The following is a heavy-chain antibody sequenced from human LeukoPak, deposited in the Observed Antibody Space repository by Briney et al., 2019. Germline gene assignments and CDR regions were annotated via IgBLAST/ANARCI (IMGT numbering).Heavy chain of an antibody. CDR3: ARDKVLYDFDY. CDR1: GFTFNNYA. J-gene: IGHJ4*02. D-gene: IGHD2-2*02. V-gene: IGHV3-23*01. CDR2: ISSGGST. Sequence: GGSLRLSCAAAGFTFNNYAMSWVRQAPGKGLKWVSGISSGGSTYYADSVKGRFTISRDNSKNTLYLQMNSLRAEDTAVYYCARDKVLYDFDYWGQGTLVTVSS.